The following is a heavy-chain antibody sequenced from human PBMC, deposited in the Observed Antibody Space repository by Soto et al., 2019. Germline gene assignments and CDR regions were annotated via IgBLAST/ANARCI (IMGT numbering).Heavy chain of an antibody. Sequence: EVQLVESGGGLVKPGGSLRLSCTASGFIFSDAWMAWVRQAPGKGLEWVGRIKSGGPTDYAAPVKGRFTISREDSKNTVYLQMNSLKTEDIALYYCTWSGTNWFASWGQGALVTVSS. V-gene: IGHV3-15*01. J-gene: IGHJ5*01. CDR3: TWSGTNWFAS. CDR2: IKSGGPT. CDR1: GFIFSDAW. D-gene: IGHD3-3*01.